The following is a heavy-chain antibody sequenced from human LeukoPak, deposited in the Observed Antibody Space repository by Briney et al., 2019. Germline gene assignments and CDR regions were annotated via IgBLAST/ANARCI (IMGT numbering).Heavy chain of an antibody. V-gene: IGHV3-23*01. CDR3: AKWGAQSGSYSVVDC. CDR2: INGDGGST. CDR1: GITFRSYA. Sequence: PGGSLRLSCAASGITFRSYAMSWVRQARGKGLEWVSAINGDGGSTYYADSVKGRFTISRDNSNNTLFLQMNSLRVEDTAVYYCAKWGAQSGSYSVVDCWGRGTLVTVSS. D-gene: IGHD3-10*01. J-gene: IGHJ4*02.